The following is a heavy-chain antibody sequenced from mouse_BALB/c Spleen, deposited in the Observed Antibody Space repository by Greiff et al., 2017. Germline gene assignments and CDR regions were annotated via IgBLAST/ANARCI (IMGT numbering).Heavy chain of an antibody. CDR1: GFNIKDSY. J-gene: IGHJ4*01. V-gene: IGHV14-3*02. CDR3: ARSLYYVYDDAMDY. Sequence: EVQLQQSGAELVKPGASVKLSCTASGFNIKDSYMHWVQQKPEQGLEWIGWIDPANGNTKTDPKFQGKATITADTSSNTAYLQLSSLTSEDTAVYYCARSLYYVYDDAMDYWGQGTSVTVSS. D-gene: IGHD2-2*01. CDR2: IDPANGNT.